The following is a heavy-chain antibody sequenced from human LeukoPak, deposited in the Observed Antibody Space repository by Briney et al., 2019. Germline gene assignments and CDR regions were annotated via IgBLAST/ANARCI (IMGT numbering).Heavy chain of an antibody. J-gene: IGHJ4*02. V-gene: IGHV3-11*01. CDR3: ARAGCSSSWYRGDY. Sequence: GGSLRLSCAASGFTFSDYYMSWIRQAPGKGLEWVSYISSSGSTIYYADSVKGRFTISRDNSKNTLYLQMNSLRAEDTAVYYCARAGCSSSWYRGDYWGQGTLVTVSS. CDR2: ISSSGSTI. D-gene: IGHD6-13*01. CDR1: GFTFSDYY.